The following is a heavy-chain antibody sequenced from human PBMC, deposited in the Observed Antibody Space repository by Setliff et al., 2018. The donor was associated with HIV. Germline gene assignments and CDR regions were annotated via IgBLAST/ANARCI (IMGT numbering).Heavy chain of an antibody. CDR3: AHFISVGAYYFDY. CDR2: IYWDDDK. Sequence: TLSLTCSVSGGSIGSGSYYWTWIRQPPGKALDWLILIYWDDDKRYSPSLKSRLTITKDTSKNQVVLTMTNMDPVDIATCYCAHFISVGAYYFDYWGQGTLGTVSS. J-gene: IGHJ4*02. D-gene: IGHD6-19*01. V-gene: IGHV2-5*08. CDR1: GGSIGSGSYY.